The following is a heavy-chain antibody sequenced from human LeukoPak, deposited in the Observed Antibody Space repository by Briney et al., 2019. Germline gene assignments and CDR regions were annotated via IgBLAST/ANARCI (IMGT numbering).Heavy chain of an antibody. J-gene: IGHJ4*02. CDR2: IYYSGST. Sequence: SETLSLTCTVSGGSISSGDYFWSWIRQPPGKGLEWIGYIYYSGSTNYNPSLKSRVTISVDTSKNQFSLKLSSVTAADTAVYYCAVAKGLMGATAFDYWGQGTLVTVSS. CDR1: GGSISSGDYF. D-gene: IGHD1-26*01. V-gene: IGHV4-61*08. CDR3: AVAKGLMGATAFDY.